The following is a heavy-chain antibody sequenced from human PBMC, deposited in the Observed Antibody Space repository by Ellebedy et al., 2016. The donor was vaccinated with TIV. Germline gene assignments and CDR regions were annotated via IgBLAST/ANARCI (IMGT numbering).Heavy chain of an antibody. CDR3: ARVDLGLAFDY. D-gene: IGHD3/OR15-3a*01. CDR2: IYSGGST. J-gene: IGHJ4*02. V-gene: IGHV3-53*01. CDR1: GLSVSGNY. Sequence: GESLKISCAVSGLSVSGNYMSWVRQAPGKGLEWVSIIYSGGSTYYADSVKGRFTISRDNSKDTVYLQMNSLRAEDTAVFYCARVDLGLAFDYWGQGTLVTVSS.